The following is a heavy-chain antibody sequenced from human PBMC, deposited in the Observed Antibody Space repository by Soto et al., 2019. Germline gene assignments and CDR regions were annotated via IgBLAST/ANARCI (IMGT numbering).Heavy chain of an antibody. V-gene: IGHV1-69*02. CDR2: IIPILGIA. CDR3: ARADFWSGYSRGGFDY. Sequence: ASVKVSCKASGGTFSSYTIGWVRQAPGQGLEWMGRIIPILGIANYAQKFQGRVTITADKSTSTAYMELSSLRSEDTAVYYCARADFWSGYSRGGFDYWGQGTLVTVSS. J-gene: IGHJ4*02. CDR1: GGTFSSYT. D-gene: IGHD3-3*01.